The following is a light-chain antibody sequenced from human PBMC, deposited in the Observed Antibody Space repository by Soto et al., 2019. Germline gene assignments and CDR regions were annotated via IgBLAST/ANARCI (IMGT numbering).Light chain of an antibody. CDR3: QQYNSYSVT. CDR1: QSISSR. J-gene: IGKJ1*01. V-gene: IGKV1-5*01. Sequence: DIPMTQSPSTLSASVRDRVTITCRASQSISSRLAWYQQKPGKAPKFLVYDASNLESGVPSRFSGCGSGTEVTLSISMLQPDDVATYYCQQYNSYSVTFGQGTKVEIK. CDR2: DAS.